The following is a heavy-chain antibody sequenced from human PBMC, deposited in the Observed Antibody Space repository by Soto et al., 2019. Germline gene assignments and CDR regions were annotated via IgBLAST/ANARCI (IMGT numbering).Heavy chain of an antibody. V-gene: IGHV3-21*01. CDR1: GFTFRSFT. D-gene: IGHD6-13*01. CDR3: TRDASRDSSARGWFDP. Sequence: ARGSLRLSCAASGFTFRSFTMNWVRQAPGKGLEWVSTISSNSAYIYYTDALRGRFTISRDNAKNSLHLQMNSLRAEDTAVYYCTRDASRDSSARGWFDPWGPGTLVTVSS. J-gene: IGHJ5*02. CDR2: ISSNSAYI.